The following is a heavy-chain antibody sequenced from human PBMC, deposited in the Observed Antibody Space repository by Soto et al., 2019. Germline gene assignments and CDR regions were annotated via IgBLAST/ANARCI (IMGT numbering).Heavy chain of an antibody. D-gene: IGHD3-22*01. CDR3: ARDSSGSSAYSY. J-gene: IGHJ4*02. V-gene: IGHV1-18*04. CDR2: ISADNGNG. Sequence: ASVKVSGKAPGYRFGDNGISWVRRAPGQGLEWMGWISADNGNGNYAQKFQGRVTMTTDTSTSTAYMEMRSLRSDDTAVYYCARDSSGSSAYSYWGQGTLVTVSS. CDR1: GYRFGDNG.